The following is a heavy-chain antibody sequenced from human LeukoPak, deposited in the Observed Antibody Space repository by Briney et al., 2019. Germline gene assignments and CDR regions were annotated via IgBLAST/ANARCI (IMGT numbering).Heavy chain of an antibody. CDR2: IASDGSYT. D-gene: IGHD2-21*02. CDR1: GFTFSNYF. V-gene: IGHV3-30-3*01. Sequence: GGSLRLSCAASGFTFSNYFMHWVRQAPGKRLEWVADIASDGSYTFYVESVKGRFTISRDNSKNTLYLQMNSLGPEDTAVYFCARERQDTVIHSGAFDIWGQGTMVTVSS. CDR3: ARERQDTVIHSGAFDI. J-gene: IGHJ3*02.